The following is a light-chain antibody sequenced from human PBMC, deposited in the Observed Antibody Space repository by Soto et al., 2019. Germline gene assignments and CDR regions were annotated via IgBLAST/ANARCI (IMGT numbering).Light chain of an antibody. Sequence: QSALTQPASVSGSPGQSITISCTGTSGDIGSYNRVPWYQQHPGKAPKLIIYEVTDRPSGVSNRFSGSKSGNTASLTISGLQAEDEAEYYCSSYTNINTRACVFGTGTKLTVL. J-gene: IGLJ1*01. V-gene: IGLV2-14*01. CDR2: EVT. CDR3: SSYTNINTRACV. CDR1: SGDIGSYNR.